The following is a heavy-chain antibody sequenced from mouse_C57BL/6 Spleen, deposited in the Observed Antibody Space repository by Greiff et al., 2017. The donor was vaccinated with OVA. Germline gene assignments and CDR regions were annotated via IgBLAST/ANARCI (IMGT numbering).Heavy chain of an antibody. CDR2: INYDGSST. J-gene: IGHJ3*01. D-gene: IGHD2-3*01. CDR3: ARVYGGYSAWFAY. Sequence: EVKLVESEGGLVQPGSSMELSCTASGFTFSDYYMAWVRQVPEKGLEWVANINYDGSSTYYLDSLKSRFIISRDNAKNILYLQMSSLKSEDTATYYCARVYGGYSAWFAYWGQGTLVTVSA. V-gene: IGHV5-16*01. CDR1: GFTFSDYY.